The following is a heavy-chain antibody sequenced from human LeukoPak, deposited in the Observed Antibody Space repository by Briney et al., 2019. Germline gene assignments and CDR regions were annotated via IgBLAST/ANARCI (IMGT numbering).Heavy chain of an antibody. CDR1: GGSFSGYY. Sequence: PSETLSLTCAVYGGSFSGYYWSWIRQPPGKGLEWIGEINHSGSINYNPSLKSRVTISVDTSKNQLSLKLSSVTAADTAVYYCARGRESYSYGRGRAFDIWGQGTMVTVSS. CDR3: ARGRESYSYGRGRAFDI. J-gene: IGHJ3*02. CDR2: INHSGSI. V-gene: IGHV4-34*01. D-gene: IGHD5-18*01.